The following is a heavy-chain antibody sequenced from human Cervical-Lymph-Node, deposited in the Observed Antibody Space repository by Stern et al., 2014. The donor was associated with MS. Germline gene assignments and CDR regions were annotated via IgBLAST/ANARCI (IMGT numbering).Heavy chain of an antibody. Sequence: VQLVASGAEVKKPGASVKVSCKASGHTFNSHAITWVRQVPGQGLEWVGWINSYNGNTNYAQKLQGRVTMTSDTSTSTAYMELRSLRFDDTAVYYCATDMGFEAAAHDYWGQGTLVTVSS. V-gene: IGHV1-18*01. CDR2: INSYNGNT. CDR3: ATDMGFEAAAHDY. D-gene: IGHD6-13*01. J-gene: IGHJ4*02. CDR1: GHTFNSHA.